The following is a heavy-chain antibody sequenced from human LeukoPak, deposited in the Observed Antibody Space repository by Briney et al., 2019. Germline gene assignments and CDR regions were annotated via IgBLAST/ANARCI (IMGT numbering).Heavy chain of an antibody. CDR1: GFTFSSYA. Sequence: PGGSLRLSCAASGFTFSSYAMSWVRQAQGKGLEWVSAISGSGGSTYYADSVKGRFTTARDNSKNTLYLQMNSLRADDTAVYHFAKGAPFEYFDYWGQGTLVTVSS. CDR3: AKGAPFEYFDY. J-gene: IGHJ4*02. CDR2: ISGSGGST. V-gene: IGHV3-23*01.